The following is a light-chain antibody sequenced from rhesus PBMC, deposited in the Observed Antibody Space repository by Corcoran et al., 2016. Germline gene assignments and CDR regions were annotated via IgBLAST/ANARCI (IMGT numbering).Light chain of an antibody. CDR3: QQYNNWNT. Sequence: EIVMTQSPATLSLSPGERATLSCRASQSVSSYVAWYQQNPVQAPRLLIYGASSRAIGIPDRFMGSGSGTDFTLIISRLEPEDVGVYYCQQYNNWNTFGGGTKVEIK. CDR2: GAS. J-gene: IGKJ4*01. CDR1: QSVSSY. V-gene: IGKV3S9*01.